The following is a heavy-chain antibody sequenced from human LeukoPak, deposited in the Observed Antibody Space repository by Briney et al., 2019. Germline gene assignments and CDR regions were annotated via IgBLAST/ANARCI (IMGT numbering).Heavy chain of an antibody. CDR2: ISAYNGNT. D-gene: IGHD6-19*01. CDR3: ARDWDSSGWGRNFDY. V-gene: IGHV1-18*01. Sequence: ASVKVSCKASGYTFTSYGISWVRQAPGQGLEWMGWISAYNGNTNYAQKLQGRVTMTTDTSTSTAYMELRSLRSDDTAVYYCARDWDSSGWGRNFDYWGQGTLVTVSS. CDR1: GYTFTSYG. J-gene: IGHJ4*02.